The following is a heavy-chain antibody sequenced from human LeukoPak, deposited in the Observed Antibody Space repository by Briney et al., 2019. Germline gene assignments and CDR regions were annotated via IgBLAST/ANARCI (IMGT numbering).Heavy chain of an antibody. J-gene: IGHJ3*02. Sequence: PGGCLRLSCAASEFTFSSYGMSWVRQAPGKGLEWVSSISGSGGSTQYADSVQGRFAISRDNSKNTLYLQMNGLRVEDTAVYFCARDPNGDYIGTFDMWGRGTMVSVSS. CDR3: ARDPNGDYIGTFDM. CDR1: EFTFSSYG. V-gene: IGHV3-23*01. CDR2: ISGSGGST. D-gene: IGHD4-17*01.